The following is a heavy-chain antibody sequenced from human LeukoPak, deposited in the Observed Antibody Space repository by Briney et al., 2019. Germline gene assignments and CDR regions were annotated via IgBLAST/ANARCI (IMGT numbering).Heavy chain of an antibody. CDR3: AKYYGSGKGYFDY. CDR2: ISGSGGST. Sequence: GGSLRLSCAASEFTFSNYAMSWVRKAPGKGLKWFSAISGSGGSTDYADSVKGRFTISRDNSKNTLYLQMNSLRAEDTAVYYCAKYYGSGKGYFDYWGQGTLVTVSS. CDR1: EFTFSNYA. D-gene: IGHD3-10*01. V-gene: IGHV3-23*01. J-gene: IGHJ4*02.